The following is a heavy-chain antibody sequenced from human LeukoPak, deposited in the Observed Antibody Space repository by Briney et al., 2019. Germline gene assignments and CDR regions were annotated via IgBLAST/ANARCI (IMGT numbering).Heavy chain of an antibody. V-gene: IGHV1-69*13. J-gene: IGHJ4*02. CDR1: LGSFTIYA. CDR3: ARDPGYGDYTAYYY. Sequence: GASVKVSSKHSLGSFTIYAISWVRQAPGQGREWMGRIIAIFGTANYARKFQGRVTITADESTSTAYMELSSLRSEDTAVYYCARDPGYGDYTAYYYWGQGTLVTVSS. D-gene: IGHD4-17*01. CDR2: IIAIFGTA.